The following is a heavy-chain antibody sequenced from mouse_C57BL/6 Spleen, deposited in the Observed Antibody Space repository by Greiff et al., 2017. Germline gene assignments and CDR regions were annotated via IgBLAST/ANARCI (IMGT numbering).Heavy chain of an antibody. CDR1: GFTFSDYG. J-gene: IGHJ3*01. CDR3: AKDYDYDVAY. D-gene: IGHD2-4*01. V-gene: IGHV5-17*01. CDR2: ISSGSSTI. Sequence: EVQLQESGGGLVKPGGSLKLSCAASGFTFSDYGMHWVRQAPEKGLEWVAYISSGSSTIYYADTVKGRFTISRDNAKNTLFLQMTSLRSEDTAMYYCAKDYDYDVAYWGQGTLVTVSA.